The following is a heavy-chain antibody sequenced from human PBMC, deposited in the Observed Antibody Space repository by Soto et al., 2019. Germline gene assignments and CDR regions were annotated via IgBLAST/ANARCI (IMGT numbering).Heavy chain of an antibody. D-gene: IGHD2-2*01. CDR1: GYTFTSYA. Sequence: ASVKVSCKASGYTFTSYAMHWVRQAPGQRLEWMGWINAGNGNTKYSQKFQGRVTITRDTSASTAYMELSSLRSEDTAVYYCASSAYEALANCSSTSCYAKVSWLDPWGQGTLVTVSS. J-gene: IGHJ5*02. CDR2: INAGNGNT. V-gene: IGHV1-3*01. CDR3: ASSAYEALANCSSTSCYAKVSWLDP.